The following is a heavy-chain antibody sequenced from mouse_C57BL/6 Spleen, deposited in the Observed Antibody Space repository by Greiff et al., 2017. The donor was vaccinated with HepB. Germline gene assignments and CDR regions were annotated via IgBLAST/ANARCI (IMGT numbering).Heavy chain of an antibody. CDR2: IYPGDGDT. D-gene: IGHD3-1*01. Sequence: QVQLQQSGPELVKPGASVKISCKASGYAFSSSWMNWVKQRPGKGLEWIGRIYPGDGDTNYNGKFKGKATLTAVKSSSTAYMQLSSLTSEDSAVYFCARYSWAFDYWGQGTTLTVSS. CDR1: GYAFSSSW. CDR3: ARYSWAFDY. J-gene: IGHJ2*01. V-gene: IGHV1-82*01.